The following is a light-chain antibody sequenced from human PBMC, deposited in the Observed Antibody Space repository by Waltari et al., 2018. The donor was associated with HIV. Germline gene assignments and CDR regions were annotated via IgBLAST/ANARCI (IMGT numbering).Light chain of an antibody. CDR2: RNN. V-gene: IGLV1-47*01. CDR1: NSNIGTNS. CDR3: ATWDDSLIWV. Sequence: QPVLTQPPSASGTPGHGATISCSGSNSNIGTNSVYWYQHLPGMAPKLLIYRNNRRPSGIPDRFSGSRSGTSASLAISGLRSEDEADYYCATWDDSLIWVFGGGTKLTVL. J-gene: IGLJ3*02.